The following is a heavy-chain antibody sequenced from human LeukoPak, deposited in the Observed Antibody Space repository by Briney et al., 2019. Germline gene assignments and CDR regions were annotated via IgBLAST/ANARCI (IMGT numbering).Heavy chain of an antibody. CDR3: AREISYSGSYLCDY. Sequence: ASVKVSCKASGYTFTSNYIHWVRQAPGQGLEWMGMIYPRDGSTSYAQKFQGRVTVTRDTSTSTVHMELSGLRSEDTAVYYCAREISYSGSYLCDYWGQGTLVTVSS. J-gene: IGHJ4*02. D-gene: IGHD1-26*01. CDR2: IYPRDGST. V-gene: IGHV1-46*01. CDR1: GYTFTSNY.